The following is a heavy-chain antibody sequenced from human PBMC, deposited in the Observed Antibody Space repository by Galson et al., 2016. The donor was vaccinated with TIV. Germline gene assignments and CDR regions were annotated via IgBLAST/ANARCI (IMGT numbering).Heavy chain of an antibody. Sequence: SVKVSCKASGYTFSGYNFHWVRQAPGQGLEWMGWINPRTGYTTYAEAFQGRITLTRDSSNNTAYMELGRLTSDDTASYYCARGMSDFGSGSLALDYWGQGTLVTVTS. CDR1: GYTFSGYN. CDR2: INPRTGYT. J-gene: IGHJ4*02. V-gene: IGHV1-2*02. CDR3: ARGMSDFGSGSLALDY. D-gene: IGHD3-10*01.